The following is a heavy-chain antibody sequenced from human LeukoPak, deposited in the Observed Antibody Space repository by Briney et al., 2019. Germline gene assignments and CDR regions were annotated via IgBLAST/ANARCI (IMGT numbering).Heavy chain of an antibody. D-gene: IGHD6-13*01. CDR3: ARERIAAAGNSPYYYYGMDV. CDR2: INPSGGST. CDR1: GYTFTGYY. J-gene: IGHJ6*02. V-gene: IGHV1-46*01. Sequence: GASVKVSCKASGYTFTGYYMHWVRQAPGQGLEWMGIINPSGGSTSYAQKFQGRVTMTRDTSTSTVYMELSSLRSEDTAVYYCARERIAAAGNSPYYYYGMDVWGQGTTVTVSS.